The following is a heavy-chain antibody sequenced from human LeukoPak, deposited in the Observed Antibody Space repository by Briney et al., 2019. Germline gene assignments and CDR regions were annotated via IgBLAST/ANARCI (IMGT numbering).Heavy chain of an antibody. CDR1: GFTFSSYG. CDR3: ARGSGSFSGGFDY. D-gene: IGHD1-26*01. V-gene: IGHV3-33*01. Sequence: GGSLRLSCAASGFTFSSYGMHWVRQTPGKGLEWVAIIWSDGSNKYYADSVKGRFTISRDDSKNTLYLQMNSLRAEDTAVYYCARGSGSFSGGFDYWGQGTLVTVSS. CDR2: IWSDGSNK. J-gene: IGHJ4*02.